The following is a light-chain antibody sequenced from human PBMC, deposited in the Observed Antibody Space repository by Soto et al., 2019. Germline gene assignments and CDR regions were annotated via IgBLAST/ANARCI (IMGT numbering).Light chain of an antibody. CDR3: QQYNNWPPDRT. V-gene: IGKV3-15*01. Sequence: EIVMTQSPATLSVSPGERATLSCRASQSVGSNLAWYQQKPGQAPRLLIYGASTRATGIPARFSGSGSGTEFTLPISSLQSEDFAIYFCQQYNNWPPDRTFGQGTKVEI. J-gene: IGKJ1*01. CDR1: QSVGSN. CDR2: GAS.